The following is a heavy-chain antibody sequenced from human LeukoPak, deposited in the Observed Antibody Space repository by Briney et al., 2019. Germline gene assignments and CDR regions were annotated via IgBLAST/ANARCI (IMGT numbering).Heavy chain of an antibody. J-gene: IGHJ3*02. D-gene: IGHD3-10*01. CDR1: GGSISSYY. Sequence: SETLSLTCTVPGGSISSYYWSWIRQPPGKGLGWIGYIYYSGSTNYNPSLKSRVTISVDTSKSQFSLKLSSVTAADTAVYYCARFSRGFGEGGAFDIWGQGTMVTVSS. CDR3: ARFSRGFGEGGAFDI. V-gene: IGHV4-59*01. CDR2: IYYSGST.